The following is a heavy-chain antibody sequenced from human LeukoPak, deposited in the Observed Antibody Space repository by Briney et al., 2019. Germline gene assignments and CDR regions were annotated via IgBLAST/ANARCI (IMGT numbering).Heavy chain of an antibody. V-gene: IGHV3-48*03. CDR3: AREISRFGI. D-gene: IGHD3-16*01. CDR1: GFTFSSYE. Sequence: GGSLGLSCAASGFTFSSYEMNWVRQAPGTGLEWVSYISRSGSAMLYADSVKGRFTISRDNAKNSLFLQMNSLRAEDTAVYYCAREISRFGIWGQGTLVTVSS. J-gene: IGHJ4*02. CDR2: ISRSGSAM.